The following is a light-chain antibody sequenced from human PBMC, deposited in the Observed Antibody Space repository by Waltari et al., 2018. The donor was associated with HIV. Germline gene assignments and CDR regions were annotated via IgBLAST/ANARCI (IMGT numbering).Light chain of an antibody. CDR2: DVS. CDR1: YSDVGDYNY. Sequence: QSALTQPRSVSGSPGQSVTISCTGTYSDVGDYNYVSWSQQHPGKPPKLMIYDVSQRPSGVPDRFSGSTSGNTASLTISGLQADDDADYYCCSFAGTYTIFGGGTKLTVL. CDR3: CSFAGTYTI. J-gene: IGLJ2*01. V-gene: IGLV2-11*01.